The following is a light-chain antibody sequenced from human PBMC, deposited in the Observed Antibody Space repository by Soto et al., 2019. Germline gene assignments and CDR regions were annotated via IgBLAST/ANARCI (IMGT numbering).Light chain of an antibody. CDR2: DVS. Sequence: QSALTQPASVSGSPGQSITISCTGTSSDVGSYNYVSWYQQHPGKAPKFMIYDVSNRPSGVSSRFSGSKSGNTASLTISGLQAEDEADYYCSSYTSSSTLHVFGTGTKLTVL. CDR1: SSDVGSYNY. CDR3: SSYTSSSTLHV. V-gene: IGLV2-14*01. J-gene: IGLJ1*01.